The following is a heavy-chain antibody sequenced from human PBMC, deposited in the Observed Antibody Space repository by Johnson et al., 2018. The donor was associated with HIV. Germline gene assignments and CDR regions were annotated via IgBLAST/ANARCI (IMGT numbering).Heavy chain of an antibody. CDR1: GFIFHNYA. J-gene: IGHJ3*02. D-gene: IGHD1-7*01. V-gene: IGHV3-23*04. CDR3: ARDMVQLELLGAFDI. CDR2: ITGSGGNT. Sequence: MQLVESGGGVVQPGTSLRLSCTASGFIFHNYAMHWVRQAPGKGLEWVSSITGSGGNTYDADSVKGRFTISRDNSKNTLYLQMNSLTAEDTALYYCARDMVQLELLGAFDIWGQGTMVTVSS.